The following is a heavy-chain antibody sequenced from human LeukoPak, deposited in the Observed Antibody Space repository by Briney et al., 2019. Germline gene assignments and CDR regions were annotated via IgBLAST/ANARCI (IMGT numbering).Heavy chain of an antibody. V-gene: IGHV4-39*07. CDR2: IYYSGST. Sequence: SETLSLTCTVSGGSISSSSYYWGWIRQPPGKGLEWIGSIYYSGSTYYNPSLKSRVTISVDTSKNQFSLKLRSVTAADTAVYYCARDRMGTVMVPIDYWGQGTLVTVSS. CDR3: ARDRMGTVMVPIDY. J-gene: IGHJ4*02. CDR1: GGSISSSSYY. D-gene: IGHD5-18*01.